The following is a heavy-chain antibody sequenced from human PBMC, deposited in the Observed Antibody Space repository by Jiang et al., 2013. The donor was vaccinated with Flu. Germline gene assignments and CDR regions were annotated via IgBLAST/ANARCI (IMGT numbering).Heavy chain of an antibody. CDR1: GYTFTSYG. Sequence: PGASVKVSCKASGYTFTSYGISWVRQAPGQGLEWMGWISAYNGNTNYAQKLQGRVTMTTDTSTSTAYMELRSLRSDDTAVYYCARDGGGAYYDSSGYYYYGMDVWGQGTTVTVSS. J-gene: IGHJ6*02. V-gene: IGHV1-18*04. D-gene: IGHD3-22*01. CDR3: ARDGGGAYYDSSGYYYYGMDV. CDR2: ISAYNGNT.